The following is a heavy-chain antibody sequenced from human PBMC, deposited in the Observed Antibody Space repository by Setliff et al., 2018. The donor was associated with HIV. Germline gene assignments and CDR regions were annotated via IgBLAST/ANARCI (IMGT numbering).Heavy chain of an antibody. CDR3: ARGGGYDRSGYYPFDY. J-gene: IGHJ4*02. CDR2: IYASGST. CDR1: GGSISSYY. D-gene: IGHD3-22*01. V-gene: IGHV4-4*07. Sequence: SETLSLTCTVSGGSISSYYWNWIRQPAGKGLEWIGRIYASGSTNYNPSLKTRVTMPVDTSKNEFSLKLSSVTAADTAVYYCARGGGYDRSGYYPFDYWGQGTPVTVSS.